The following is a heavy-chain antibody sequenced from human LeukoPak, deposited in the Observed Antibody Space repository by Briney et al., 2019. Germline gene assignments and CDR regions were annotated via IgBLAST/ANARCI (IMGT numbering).Heavy chain of an antibody. V-gene: IGHV3-66*02. CDR3: ARDNEKHYYYYGMDV. CDR2: IYSGGST. CDR1: GFTVSSNY. D-gene: IGHD1-1*01. Sequence: PGGSLRLSCAASGFTVSSNYMSWVRQAPGKGLEWFSVIYSGGSTYYADSVKGRFTISRDNSKNTLYLQMNSLRAEDTAVYYCARDNEKHYYYYGMDVWGQGTTVTVSS. J-gene: IGHJ6*02.